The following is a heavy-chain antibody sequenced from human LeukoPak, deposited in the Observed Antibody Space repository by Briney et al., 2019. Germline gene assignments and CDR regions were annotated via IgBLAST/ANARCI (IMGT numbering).Heavy chain of an antibody. CDR2: IRYDGSNK. V-gene: IGHV3-30*02. Sequence: GGSLRLYCAASGFTFSSYGMHWVRQAPGKGLEWVAFIRYDGSNKYYADSVKGRFTISRDNSKNTLYLQMNSLRAEDTAVYYCAKGGEMATTWGPFDYWGQGTLVTVSS. D-gene: IGHD5-24*01. CDR3: AKGGEMATTWGPFDY. CDR1: GFTFSSYG. J-gene: IGHJ4*02.